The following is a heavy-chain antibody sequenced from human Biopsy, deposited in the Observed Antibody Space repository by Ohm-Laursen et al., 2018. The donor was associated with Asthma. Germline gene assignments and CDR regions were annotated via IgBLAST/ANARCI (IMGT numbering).Heavy chain of an antibody. J-gene: IGHJ4*02. Sequence: SVKVSCKSLGGTFNTYVIGWVRQAPGHGLEWLGGIYSVFGTTTYPQKFQDRVTITADDSTSTVYMELSSLRSEDTAVYYCARKAGSCISRTCYSLDFWGQGTLVTVSS. D-gene: IGHD2-2*01. CDR2: IYSVFGTT. V-gene: IGHV1-69*13. CDR3: ARKAGSCISRTCYSLDF. CDR1: GGTFNTYV.